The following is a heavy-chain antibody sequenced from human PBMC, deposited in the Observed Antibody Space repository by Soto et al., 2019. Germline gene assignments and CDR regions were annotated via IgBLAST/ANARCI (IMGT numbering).Heavy chain of an antibody. Sequence: SETLSITCTVSGGAIRNYYWSWIRQTPGKGLEWIGSVYTSGNTNYNPSLKSRVAISADTSKNQFSLKLTSMAAADTAVYYCARGARYSGSYLAPWGHGSLVTVSS. D-gene: IGHD1-26*01. CDR3: ARGARYSGSYLAP. CDR2: VYTSGNT. V-gene: IGHV4-4*08. J-gene: IGHJ5*02. CDR1: GGAIRNYY.